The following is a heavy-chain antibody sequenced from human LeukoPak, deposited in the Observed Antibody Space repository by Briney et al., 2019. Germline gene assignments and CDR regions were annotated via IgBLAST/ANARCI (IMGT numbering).Heavy chain of an antibody. CDR3: ARDLGRSSGWFVGVFMDV. CDR1: GYTFTGYY. Sequence: GASVKVSCKASGYTFTGYYMHWVRQAPGQGLEWMGWINPNSGGTNYAQKFQGWVTMTRDTSISTAYMELSSLRSEDTAVYYCARDLGRSSGWFVGVFMDVWGQGTTVTVSS. J-gene: IGHJ6*02. D-gene: IGHD6-19*01. CDR2: INPNSGGT. V-gene: IGHV1-2*04.